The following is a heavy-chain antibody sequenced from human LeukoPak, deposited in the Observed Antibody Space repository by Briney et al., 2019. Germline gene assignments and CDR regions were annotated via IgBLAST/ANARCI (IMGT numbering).Heavy chain of an antibody. Sequence: SETLSLTCTVSGGSTSSGSYYWSWIRQPAGKGLEWIGRIYTSGSTNYNPSLKSRVTISVDTSKNQFSLKLSSVTAADTAVYYCAREEMATMEFDYWGQGTLVTVSS. J-gene: IGHJ4*02. CDR1: GGSTSSGSYY. CDR3: AREEMATMEFDY. V-gene: IGHV4-61*02. D-gene: IGHD5-24*01. CDR2: IYTSGST.